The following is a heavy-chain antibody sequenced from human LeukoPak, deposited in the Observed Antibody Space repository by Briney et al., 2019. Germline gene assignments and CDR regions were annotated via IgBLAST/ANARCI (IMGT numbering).Heavy chain of an antibody. J-gene: IGHJ4*02. CDR3: ARHLRYSGPDH. CDR1: GDSVSHSVYY. D-gene: IGHD5-12*01. Sequence: SSETLSLTCTVSGDSVSHSVYYWGWVRQAPLKGLEWIGSIYFTGRTDYNSSLKSRVTIPVDTSQNQFSLRLTSVTAADTAMYFCARHLRYSGPDHWGQGTLVTVSS. V-gene: IGHV4-39*01. CDR2: IYFTGRT.